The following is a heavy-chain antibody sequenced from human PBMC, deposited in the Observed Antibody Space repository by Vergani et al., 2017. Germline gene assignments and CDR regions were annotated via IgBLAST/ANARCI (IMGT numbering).Heavy chain of an antibody. D-gene: IGHD3-9*01. V-gene: IGHV3-7*01. CDR3: ARLYYDILTGYYNSFFDY. CDR1: GFTFSSYW. J-gene: IGHJ4*02. CDR2: IKQDGSEK. Sequence: ELQLVESGGGLVQPGGSLRLSCAASGFTFSSYWMSWVRQAPGKGLEWVANIKQDGSEKYYVDSVKGRFTISRDNAKNSLYLQMNSLRAEDTAVYYCARLYYDILTGYYNSFFDYWGQGTLVTVSS.